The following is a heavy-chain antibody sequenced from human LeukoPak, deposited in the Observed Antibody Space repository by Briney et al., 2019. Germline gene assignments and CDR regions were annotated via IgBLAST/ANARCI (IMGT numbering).Heavy chain of an antibody. J-gene: IGHJ4*02. V-gene: IGHV4-39*07. CDR1: SGSISSSSYY. CDR2: IYHSGST. D-gene: IGHD2-8*01. CDR3: ARDHACSNGVCSYFDS. Sequence: PSETLSLTCTVSSGSISSSSYYWGWIRQPPGKGLEWIASIYHSGSTWYNPSLKSRVTISVHTSRNQFSLKLSSVTAADTAVYYCARDHACSNGVCSYFDSWGQGTLVTVSS.